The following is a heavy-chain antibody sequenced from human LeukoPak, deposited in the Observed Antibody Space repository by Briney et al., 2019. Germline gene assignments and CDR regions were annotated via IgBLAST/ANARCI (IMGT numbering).Heavy chain of an antibody. V-gene: IGHV3-74*01. CDR2: TNPDGTNT. CDR3: ARDRWAYGSGSYYDY. J-gene: IGHJ4*02. D-gene: IGHD3-10*01. Sequence: PGGSLRLSCAASGFTFSTYWMHWVRQGPGKGLVWVSRTNPDGTNTRYADSVKGRFTISRDNAQNTLYLQMNSLRAEDTAVYYCARDRWAYGSGSYYDYWGQGTLVTVSS. CDR1: GFTFSTYW.